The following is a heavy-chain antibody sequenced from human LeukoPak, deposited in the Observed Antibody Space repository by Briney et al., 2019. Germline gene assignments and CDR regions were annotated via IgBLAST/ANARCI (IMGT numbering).Heavy chain of an antibody. CDR3: ARSYTASGYYNGVAY. V-gene: IGHV3-7*01. Sequence: GGSLKLSCAAFGFTFSNYWMTWVRQTPGKGLDWVATIKHDGRDKHYVDSVKRRFAISRDNANNSLYLQLDSLRVEDTAVYFCARSYTASGYYNGVAYWGQGILVTVSS. D-gene: IGHD3-22*01. CDR2: IKHDGRDK. J-gene: IGHJ4*02. CDR1: GFTFSNYW.